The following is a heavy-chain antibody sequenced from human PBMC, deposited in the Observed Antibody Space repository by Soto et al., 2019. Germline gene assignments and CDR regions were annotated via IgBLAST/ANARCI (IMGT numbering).Heavy chain of an antibody. CDR3: VRSGDNYNLLDY. D-gene: IGHD1-1*01. CDR2: SSNSGSFT. J-gene: IGHJ4*02. CDR1: GFTFSDHY. V-gene: IGHV3-11*06. Sequence: VHLEESGGGLVQPGGSLRLSCAASGFTFSDHYMSWIRQAPGKGLEWIGYSSNSGSFTRYADSVKGRFSISRDNAKNSLYLQINSLRGDDTAIYYCVRSGDNYNLLDYWGQGTPVTVSS.